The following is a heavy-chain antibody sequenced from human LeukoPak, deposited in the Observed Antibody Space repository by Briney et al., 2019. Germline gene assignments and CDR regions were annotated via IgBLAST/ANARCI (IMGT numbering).Heavy chain of an antibody. D-gene: IGHD3-10*01. CDR3: AREVTYYYGSGSYSSYGMDV. V-gene: IGHV3-53*01. J-gene: IGHJ6*02. CDR2: IYSGGST. Sequence: GGSLRLSCAASGFTVSSNYMSWARQAPGKGLEWVSVIYSGGSTYYADSVKGRFTISRDNSKNTLYLQMNSLRAEDTAVYYCAREVTYYYGSGSYSSYGMDVWGQGTTVTVSS. CDR1: GFTVSSNY.